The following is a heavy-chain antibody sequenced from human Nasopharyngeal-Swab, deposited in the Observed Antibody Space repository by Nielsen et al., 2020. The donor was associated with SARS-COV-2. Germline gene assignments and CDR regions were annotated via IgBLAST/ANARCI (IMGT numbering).Heavy chain of an antibody. D-gene: IGHD2-21*02. CDR2: IYSGGSST. Sequence: GGSLRLSCAASGFTFNSYAMSWARQAPGKGLEWASVIYSGGSSTYYADSVKGRFTISRDNSKNTLYLQMNSLRAEDTAIYFCAKETRCGGDCYYVDYWGQGTLVTVSS. CDR1: GFTFNSYA. CDR3: AKETRCGGDCYYVDY. J-gene: IGHJ4*02. V-gene: IGHV3-23*03.